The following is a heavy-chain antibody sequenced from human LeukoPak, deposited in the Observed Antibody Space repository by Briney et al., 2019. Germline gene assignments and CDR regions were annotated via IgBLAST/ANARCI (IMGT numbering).Heavy chain of an antibody. CDR3: TTDALPEAYCSAVSCYLLDY. CDR2: IKSKTDGGTT. D-gene: IGHD2-15*01. CDR1: GFTFSNAW. J-gene: IGHJ4*02. V-gene: IGHV3-15*01. Sequence: GGSLRLSCAASGFTFSNAWMSWVRQAPGKGLEWVGRIKSKTDGGTTDYAAPVKGRFTISRDDSKNTLYLQMNSLKTEDTAVYYCTTDALPEAYCSAVSCYLLDYWGQGTLVTVS.